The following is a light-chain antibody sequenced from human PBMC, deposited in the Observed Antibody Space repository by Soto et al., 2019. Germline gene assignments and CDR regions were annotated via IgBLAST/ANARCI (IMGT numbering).Light chain of an antibody. CDR1: QSVSSY. CDR3: QQRSNWPIT. Sequence: EIVLTQSPATLSVSPGERATLSCRASQSVSSYLAWYQQKPGQTPRLLIYDGSNRATGIPARFSGSGSGTDHTLTISSLEPEDSAVYYCQQRSNWPITFGQGTRLEIK. V-gene: IGKV3-11*01. CDR2: DGS. J-gene: IGKJ5*01.